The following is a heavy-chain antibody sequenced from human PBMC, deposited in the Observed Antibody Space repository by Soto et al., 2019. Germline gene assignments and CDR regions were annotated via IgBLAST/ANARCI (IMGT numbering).Heavy chain of an antibody. CDR3: AREARGTTVTNLFDY. J-gene: IGHJ4*02. D-gene: IGHD4-17*01. V-gene: IGHV3-30*03. Sequence: GGSLRLSCAASRFPFSTYGMHWVRQTPGKGLEWVAVISYDGSEKYYADSVKGRFTISRDNSKNTLSLQMDSLTTEDTAVYFCAREARGTTVTNLFDYWGQGTLVTVSS. CDR1: RFPFSTYG. CDR2: ISYDGSEK.